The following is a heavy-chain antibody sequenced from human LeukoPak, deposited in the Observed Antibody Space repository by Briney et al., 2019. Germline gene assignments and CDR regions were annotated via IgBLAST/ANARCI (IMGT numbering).Heavy chain of an antibody. CDR2: IYTSGST. V-gene: IGHV4-4*07. Sequence: SETLSLTCTVSGGSISSYYWSWIRQPAGKGLDWIGRIYTSGSTNYNPSLKSRVTMSVDTSKNQFSLKLSSVTAADTAVYYCARDQDGTVTTGYYYYYMDVWGKGTTVTVS. D-gene: IGHD4-17*01. J-gene: IGHJ6*03. CDR3: ARDQDGTVTTGYYYYYMDV. CDR1: GGSISSYY.